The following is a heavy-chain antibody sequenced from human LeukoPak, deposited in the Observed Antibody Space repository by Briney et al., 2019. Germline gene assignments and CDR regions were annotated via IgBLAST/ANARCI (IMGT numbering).Heavy chain of an antibody. D-gene: IGHD2-15*01. CDR1: GFTFSSYA. J-gene: IGHJ4*02. Sequence: PGGSLRLSCAASGFTFSSYAMSWVRQAPGKGLEWVSVIRGSGGSTYYADSVKGRFTISRDNSKNTLYLQMNSLRAEDTAVYRCARPTGYCSGDSCFAPFDQWGQGTLVTVSS. CDR2: IRGSGGST. CDR3: ARPTGYCSGDSCFAPFDQ. V-gene: IGHV3-23*01.